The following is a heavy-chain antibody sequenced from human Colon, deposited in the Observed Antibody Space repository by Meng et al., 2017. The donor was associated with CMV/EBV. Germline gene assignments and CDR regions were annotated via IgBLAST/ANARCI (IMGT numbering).Heavy chain of an antibody. CDR3: ARRSGNYYQLFDL. J-gene: IGHJ4*02. Sequence: EVQLVESGGDLIQPGGSLRLSCAASGFSVSDNSITWVRQAPGKGLECVSVIYSETFIDYADSVKGRFTISRDNSKNTLFLQMNSLRVEDTAVYYCARRSGNYYQLFDLWGQGTLVTVSS. CDR1: GFSVSDNS. D-gene: IGHD3-22*01. V-gene: IGHV3-53*01. CDR2: IYSETFI.